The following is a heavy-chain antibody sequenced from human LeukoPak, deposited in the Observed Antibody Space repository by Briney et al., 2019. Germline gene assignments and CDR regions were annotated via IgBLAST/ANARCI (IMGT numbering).Heavy chain of an antibody. V-gene: IGHV4-61*01. CDR1: GGSISTSSYY. Sequence: SETLSLTCTVSGGSISTSSYYWTWIRQPPEKGLEWIGFLSYSGSTNYNPSVKSRVTISVDTSKNQFSLKPSSVTAADTAMYYCARRHVQYSSSSDPYYFDYWGQGTLVTVSS. CDR3: ARRHVQYSSSSDPYYFDY. J-gene: IGHJ4*02. CDR2: LSYSGST. D-gene: IGHD6-6*01.